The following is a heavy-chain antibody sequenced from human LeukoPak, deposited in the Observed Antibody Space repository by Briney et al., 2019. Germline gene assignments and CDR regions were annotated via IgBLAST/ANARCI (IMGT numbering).Heavy chain of an antibody. CDR2: INPNSGGT. Sequence: ASVKVSCKASGYTFTGYYMHWVRQAPGQGLEWMGWINPNSGGTNYAQKFQGRVTMTRDTSISTAYMELSRLRADDTAVYYCARDHDRVATISGYWGQGTLVTVSS. CDR3: ARDHDRVATISGY. CDR1: GYTFTGYY. V-gene: IGHV1-2*02. J-gene: IGHJ4*02. D-gene: IGHD5-12*01.